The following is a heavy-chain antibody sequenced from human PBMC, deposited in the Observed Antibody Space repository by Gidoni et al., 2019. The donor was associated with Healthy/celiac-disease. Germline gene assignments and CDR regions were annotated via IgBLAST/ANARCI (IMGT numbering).Heavy chain of an antibody. V-gene: IGHV3-21*01. J-gene: IGHJ6*02. D-gene: IGHD3-10*01. CDR2: ISSSSSYI. Sequence: EVQRVESGGGLVKPGGSLRLSCAASGFTFSSYSMNWVRQAPGKGLEWVSSISSSSSYIYYADSVKGRFTISRDNAKNSLYLQMNSLRAEDTAVYYCARDSSGSGNGMDVWGQGTTVTVSS. CDR1: GFTFSSYS. CDR3: ARDSSGSGNGMDV.